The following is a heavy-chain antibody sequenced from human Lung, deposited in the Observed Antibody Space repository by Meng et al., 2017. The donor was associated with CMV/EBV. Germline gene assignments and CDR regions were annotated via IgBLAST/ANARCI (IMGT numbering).Heavy chain of an antibody. V-gene: IGHV3-15*01. Sequence: ESXKISXAASGFTFSNAWMTWVRQAPGKGLEWVGRIKTKTDGGTTDYPAPVKARFTISRDDSKNTLFLQMNSLKTEDTAVYYCTKLDGSGSSANDYWGQGXLVTVSS. J-gene: IGHJ4*02. D-gene: IGHD3-10*01. CDR2: IKTKTDGGTT. CDR3: TKLDGSGSSANDY. CDR1: GFTFSNAW.